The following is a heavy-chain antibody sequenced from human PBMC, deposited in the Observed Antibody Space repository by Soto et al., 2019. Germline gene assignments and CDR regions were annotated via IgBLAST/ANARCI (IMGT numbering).Heavy chain of an antibody. D-gene: IGHD3-16*01. CDR3: ASHLGAVSVDY. V-gene: IGHV4-39*01. Sequence: QLQLQESGPGLVKPSETLSLTCTVSGGSISSSSYYWGWIRQPPGKGLEWIGSIYYSGSTYYNPSLKSRVTISVDTSKNQFSLKLSFVTAADTAVYYCASHLGAVSVDYWGQGTLVTVSS. CDR1: GGSISSSSYY. J-gene: IGHJ4*02. CDR2: IYYSGST.